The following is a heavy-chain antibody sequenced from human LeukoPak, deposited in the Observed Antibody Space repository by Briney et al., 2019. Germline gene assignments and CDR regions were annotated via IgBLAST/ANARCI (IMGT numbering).Heavy chain of an antibody. J-gene: IGHJ3*02. V-gene: IGHV1-18*01. D-gene: IGHD1-1*01. CDR3: ARGTTGSHDAFDI. CDR1: GYTFNSYA. Sequence: ASVKVSCKASGYTFNSYAINWVRQAPGQGLEWMGWISTYTGYTNYAQKLQGRVTMTTATSTSTAYMELRSLRSDDTVFYYCARGTTGSHDAFDIWGQGTMVTVSS. CDR2: ISTYTGYT.